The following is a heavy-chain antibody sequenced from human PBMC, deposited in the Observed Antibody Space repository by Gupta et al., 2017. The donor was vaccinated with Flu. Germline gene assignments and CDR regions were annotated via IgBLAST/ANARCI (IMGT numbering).Heavy chain of an antibody. V-gene: IGHV4-34*01. Sequence: IRQPPGKGLECIGEINHSGSTNYNPSLKSRVTISVDTSKNQFSLKLSSVTAADTAVYYCASGWGDCSGGSCYSLDPHEYYYYYMDVWGKGT. CDR3: ASGWGDCSGGSCYSLDPHEYYYYYMDV. CDR2: INHSGST. D-gene: IGHD2-15*01. J-gene: IGHJ6*03.